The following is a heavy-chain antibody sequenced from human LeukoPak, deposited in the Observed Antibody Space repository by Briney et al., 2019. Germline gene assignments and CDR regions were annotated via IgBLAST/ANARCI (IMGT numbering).Heavy chain of an antibody. J-gene: IGHJ4*02. CDR1: GFSFTYFW. CDR3: ARGDVFSGDH. Sequence: PGGSLRLSCAVSGFSFTYFWMSWVRQAPGRGLEWVANIHPEGNEKYHVESVKGRFTISRDNTKNLLFLQMNGLRVEDTAVYYCARGDVFSGDHWRQGTLVTVSS. V-gene: IGHV3-7*04. CDR2: IHPEGNEK.